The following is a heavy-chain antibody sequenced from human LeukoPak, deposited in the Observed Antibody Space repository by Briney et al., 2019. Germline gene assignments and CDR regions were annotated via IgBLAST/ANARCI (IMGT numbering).Heavy chain of an antibody. Sequence: PGGSLRLSCAASGLGFHWMHWVRQAPARGQGWVSRINIDGISTSFAYSVKVQFTISIDNANNTLYLHLKIQRLEDTALDYFVWDNGIEDYWGKGTLVTVSS. D-gene: IGHD1-1*01. V-gene: IGHV3-74*01. CDR2: INIDGIST. J-gene: IGHJ4*02. CDR3: VWDNGIEDY. CDR1: GLGFHW.